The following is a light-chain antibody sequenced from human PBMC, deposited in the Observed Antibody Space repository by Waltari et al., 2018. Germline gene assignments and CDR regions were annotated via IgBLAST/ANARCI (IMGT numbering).Light chain of an antibody. J-gene: IGLJ3*02. Sequence: QSVVTQPPSASGAPGQRATTPCSGRNPDFERKNVSWYHQFPGLAPMLPIYKNKHRPSGVPDRFSGSKSGTSASLAISGLRSEDEADYFCAAWDHSLGGPVFGGGTKLTVL. CDR1: NPDFERKN. CDR3: AAWDHSLGGPV. CDR2: KNK. V-gene: IGLV1-47*01.